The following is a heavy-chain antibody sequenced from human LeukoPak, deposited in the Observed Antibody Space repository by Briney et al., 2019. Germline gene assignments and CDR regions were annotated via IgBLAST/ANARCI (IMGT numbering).Heavy chain of an antibody. Sequence: GGSLRLSCAASGFTFSSYGMDWVRQAPGKGLEWVAVISYDGSNKYYADSVKGRFTISRDNSKNTLYLQMNSLRAEDTAVYYCAKDELDYFDYWGQGTLVTVSS. V-gene: IGHV3-30*18. CDR1: GFTFSSYG. CDR3: AKDELDYFDY. J-gene: IGHJ4*02. CDR2: ISYDGSNK.